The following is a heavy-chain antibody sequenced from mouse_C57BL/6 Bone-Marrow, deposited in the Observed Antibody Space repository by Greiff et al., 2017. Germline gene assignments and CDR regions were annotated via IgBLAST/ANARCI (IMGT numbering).Heavy chain of an antibody. CDR3: ARYYSNYSWFAY. CDR1: GFTFSSYG. J-gene: IGHJ3*01. V-gene: IGHV5-6*02. D-gene: IGHD2-5*01. Sequence: DVMLVESGGDLVKPGGSLKLSCAASGFTFSSYGMSWVRQTPDKRLEWVATISSGGSYTYYPDSVKGRFTISRDNAKNTLYLQMSSLKSEDTAMYYCARYYSNYSWFAYWGQGTLVTVSA. CDR2: ISSGGSYT.